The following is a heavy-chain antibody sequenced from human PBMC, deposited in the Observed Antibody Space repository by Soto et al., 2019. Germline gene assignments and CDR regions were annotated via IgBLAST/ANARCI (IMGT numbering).Heavy chain of an antibody. J-gene: IGHJ4*02. Sequence: ASVKVSCKASGDTFTTYDINWVRQATGHGLEWMGWINPNSGNIGYAQRFQGRVTMTRDTAIRTAYMEVSSLRSDDTAVYSCARGRASGSYYLLDYWGQGTLVTVS. CDR3: ARGRASGSYYLLDY. V-gene: IGHV1-8*01. CDR1: GDTFTTYD. CDR2: INPNSGNI. D-gene: IGHD3-10*01.